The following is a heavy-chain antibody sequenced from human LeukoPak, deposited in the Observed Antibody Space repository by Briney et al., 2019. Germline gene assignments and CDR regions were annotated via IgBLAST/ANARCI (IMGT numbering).Heavy chain of an antibody. Sequence: GGSLRLSCAASGFTFSSYGMHWVRQAPGKGLEWVAFIRYDGSNKYYADSVKGRFTISRDNSKNTLYLQMNSLRAEDTAVYYCAEEVAARPHFDYWGQGTLVTVSS. J-gene: IGHJ4*02. D-gene: IGHD6-6*01. CDR3: AEEVAARPHFDY. CDR1: GFTFSSYG. V-gene: IGHV3-30*02. CDR2: IRYDGSNK.